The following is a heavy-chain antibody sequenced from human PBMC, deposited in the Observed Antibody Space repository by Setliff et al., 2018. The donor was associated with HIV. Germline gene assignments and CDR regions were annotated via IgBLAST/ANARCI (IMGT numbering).Heavy chain of an antibody. CDR2: IYTGGAT. CDR1: GVTVSKNY. D-gene: IGHD4-17*01. V-gene: IGHV3-66*02. CDR3: ARSNLRRYGDPDWYFDL. Sequence: GGSLRLSCAASGVTVSKNYMSWVRQAPGKGLEWASVIYTGGATFYADSVKARFTISRDNSRNTLYLQMNSLRAEDTAVYYCARSNLRRYGDPDWYFDLWGRGTQVTVSS. J-gene: IGHJ2*01.